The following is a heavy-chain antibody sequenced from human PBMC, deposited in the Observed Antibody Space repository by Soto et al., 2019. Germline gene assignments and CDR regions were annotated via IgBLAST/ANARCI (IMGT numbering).Heavy chain of an antibody. CDR1: GFTFSTSI. CDR2: ITSSSSHM. J-gene: IGHJ4*02. V-gene: IGHV3-21*06. CDR3: TTALGRVPTIT. D-gene: IGHD5-12*01. Sequence: EEQLVESGGGLVKPGWSLRLSCAASGFTFSTSIMNWVRQAPGTGLEWVSSITSSSSHMFYADSVKGRFTISRDNARNSLSLPMNSLRAEDTAIYYCTTALGRVPTITWGQGTLVTVSS.